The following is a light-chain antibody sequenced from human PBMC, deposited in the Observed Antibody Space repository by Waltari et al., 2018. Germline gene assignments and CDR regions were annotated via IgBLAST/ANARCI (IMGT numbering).Light chain of an antibody. Sequence: QSALTQPASVSGSPGQSITISCTGTSSDVGTYHLVSWYQHHPGKAPKLMIYEVSKRPSGVSYRFSGAKSGNTASLTISGRQTDDEADYYCCSYAGSSTVVVGGGTKLTVL. V-gene: IGLV2-23*02. J-gene: IGLJ2*01. CDR2: EVS. CDR3: CSYAGSSTVV. CDR1: SSDVGTYHL.